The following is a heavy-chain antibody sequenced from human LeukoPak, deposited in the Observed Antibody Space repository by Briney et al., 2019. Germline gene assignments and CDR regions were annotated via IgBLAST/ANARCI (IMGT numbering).Heavy chain of an antibody. CDR1: GGSISSYY. V-gene: IGHV4-59*12. CDR2: IYYSGST. Sequence: PSETLSLTCTVSGGSISSYYWSWIRQPPGKGLEWIGYIYYSGSTNYNPSLKSRVTISVDTSKNQFSLKLSSVTAADTAVYYCARATWIQLWLIDYWGQGTLVTVSS. J-gene: IGHJ4*02. CDR3: ARATWIQLWLIDY. D-gene: IGHD5-18*01.